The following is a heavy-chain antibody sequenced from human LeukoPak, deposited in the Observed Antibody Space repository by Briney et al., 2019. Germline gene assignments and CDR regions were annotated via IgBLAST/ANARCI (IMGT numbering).Heavy chain of an antibody. CDR1: GFTFSSYE. CDR2: ISSSGSTI. J-gene: IGHJ3*02. D-gene: IGHD2-8*01. Sequence: GGSLRLSCAASGFTFSSYEMNWVRQAPGKGLEWVSYISSSGSTIYYADSVKGRFTISRDNAKNSLYLQMNSLRAEDTAVYYCASQKGVLMVYAIGAFDIWGQGTMVTVSS. V-gene: IGHV3-48*03. CDR3: ASQKGVLMVYAIGAFDI.